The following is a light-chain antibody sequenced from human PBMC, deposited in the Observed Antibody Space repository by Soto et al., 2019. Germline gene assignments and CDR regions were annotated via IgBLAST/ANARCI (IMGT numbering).Light chain of an antibody. CDR2: DVS. J-gene: IGKJ4*01. CDR3: QQYNSWPLT. Sequence: EIVMTHSPAALSVSPGERATLSCRASQSVGSDLAWYQQKPGRTPSLLIYDVSTRATGIPARFSGSGSGTEFTLTISSLQSEDFAVYYCQQYNSWPLTFGGGTKVDIK. CDR1: QSVGSD. V-gene: IGKV3-15*01.